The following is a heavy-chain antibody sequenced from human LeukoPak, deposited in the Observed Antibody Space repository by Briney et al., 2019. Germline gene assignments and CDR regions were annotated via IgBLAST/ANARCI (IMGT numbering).Heavy chain of an antibody. CDR1: GYTFTSYD. V-gene: IGHV1-8*01. D-gene: IGHD3-10*01. J-gene: IGHJ4*02. CDR3: ARTYYYGSGSYYRELYYFDY. Sequence: ASVKVSCKASGYTFTSYDINWVRQPTGQGLEWMGCMNPNSDDTGYAQKFQGRVTMTRNTSISTAYMELSSLRSEDTAVYYCARTYYYGSGSYYRELYYFDYWGQGTLVTVSS. CDR2: MNPNSDDT.